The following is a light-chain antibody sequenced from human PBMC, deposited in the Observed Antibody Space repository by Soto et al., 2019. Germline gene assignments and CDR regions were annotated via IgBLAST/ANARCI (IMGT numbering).Light chain of an antibody. CDR1: QSVSSN. Sequence: EIVLTQSPATLSLSQGERATLSCRASQSVSSNLAWYQQKPGQAPRLLIYGASTRATGIPARFSGSGSGTEFTLTISSLQSEDYAVYYCHQYNNWPPWTFGQGTKVDIK. V-gene: IGKV3-15*01. CDR2: GAS. CDR3: HQYNNWPPWT. J-gene: IGKJ1*01.